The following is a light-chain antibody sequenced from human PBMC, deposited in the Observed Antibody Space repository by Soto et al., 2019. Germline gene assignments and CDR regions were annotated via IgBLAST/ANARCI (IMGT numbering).Light chain of an antibody. CDR2: EVS. J-gene: IGLJ1*01. V-gene: IGLV2-23*02. CDR1: SSDVGSSNL. CDR3: CSYAGSSTHV. Sequence: ALTQPASVSGSPGQSITFSCTGTSSDVGSSNLVSWYQQHPGKAPKLLIYEVSKRPSGVSNRFSGSKSGNTASLTISGLQAEDEADYYCCSYAGSSTHVFGTGTKLTVL.